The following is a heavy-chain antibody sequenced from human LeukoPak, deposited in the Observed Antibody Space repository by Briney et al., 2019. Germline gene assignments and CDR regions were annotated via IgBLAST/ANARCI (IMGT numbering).Heavy chain of an antibody. J-gene: IGHJ4*02. D-gene: IGHD3/OR15-3a*01. CDR1: GFTFSSYA. CDR2: ISGSGGST. Sequence: GGSLRLSCAASGFTFSSYAMSWVRQAPGKGLEWVSAISGSGGSTYYADSVKGRFTISRDNSKNTLYLQMNSLRAEDTAVYYCAKLPFFGLRLYYFDYWGQGTLVTVSS. V-gene: IGHV3-23*01. CDR3: AKLPFFGLRLYYFDY.